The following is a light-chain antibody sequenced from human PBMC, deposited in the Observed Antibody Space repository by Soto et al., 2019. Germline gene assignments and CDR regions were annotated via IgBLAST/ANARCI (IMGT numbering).Light chain of an antibody. J-gene: IGLJ2*01. Sequence: QSALTQPASVSGSPGQSITISCTGTSSDVGGYNYVSWYQQHPGKAPKLMIYDVSNRPSGVSNRFSGSKSGNTASLTISGLQAEDEGNYYCSSYTSSNTVVFGGGTQLTVL. CDR3: SSYTSSNTVV. V-gene: IGLV2-14*03. CDR2: DVS. CDR1: SSDVGGYNY.